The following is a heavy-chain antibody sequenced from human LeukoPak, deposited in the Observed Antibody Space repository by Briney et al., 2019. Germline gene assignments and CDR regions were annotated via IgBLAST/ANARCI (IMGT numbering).Heavy chain of an antibody. D-gene: IGHD3-3*01. V-gene: IGHV3-48*04. CDR1: GIIFSTYA. Sequence: GGSLRLSCEFSGIIFSTYAMNWVRQAPGKVLEWISYISGSSSGSTSIIQYADSVKGRFTISRDNAKNSLHLQMDSLSAEDTAVYYCARDFWSGYYTEDWGQGALVIVSS. J-gene: IGHJ4*02. CDR3: ARDFWSGYYTED. CDR2: ISGSSSGSTSII.